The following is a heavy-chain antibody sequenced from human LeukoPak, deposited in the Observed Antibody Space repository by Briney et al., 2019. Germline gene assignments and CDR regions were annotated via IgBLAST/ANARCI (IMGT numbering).Heavy chain of an antibody. D-gene: IGHD1-1*01. Sequence: GGSLRLSCEVSGVTFSNYWMSWVRQAPGKGLEWVANIRQDGSAEYYVDSVKGRFTISRDNANKSLYLQMNSLRAEDTAVYYCARDPSPTTPYPFDPWGQGTLVTVSS. CDR3: ARDPSPTTPYPFDP. CDR2: IRQDGSAE. V-gene: IGHV3-7*01. CDR1: GVTFSNYW. J-gene: IGHJ5*02.